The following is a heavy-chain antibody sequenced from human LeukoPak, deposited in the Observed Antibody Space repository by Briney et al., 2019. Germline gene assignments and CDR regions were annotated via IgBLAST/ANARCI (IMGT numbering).Heavy chain of an antibody. CDR2: IYYSGST. Sequence: SETLSLTCTVSGGSISSSSYSWGWIRQPPGKGLEWIGSIYYSGSTYYNPSLKSRVTISVDTSKNQFSLKLSSVTAADTAVYYCARDGYSSSSPRYLDYWGQGTLVTVSS. D-gene: IGHD6-6*01. V-gene: IGHV4-39*07. CDR1: GGSISSSSYS. CDR3: ARDGYSSSSPRYLDY. J-gene: IGHJ4*02.